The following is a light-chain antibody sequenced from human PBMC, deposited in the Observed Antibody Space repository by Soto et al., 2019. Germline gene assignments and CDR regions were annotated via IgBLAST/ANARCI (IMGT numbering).Light chain of an antibody. J-gene: IGLJ2*01. Sequence: QSALTQPASVSGSPGQSITISCTGTSSDVGYYNYVSWYQQHPGKAPTLMIFGVSSRPSGVSNRFSGSKSGNTASLTISGLQAEDEADYYCSSYTSRSTLVFGGGTKVTVL. CDR3: SSYTSRSTLV. CDR1: SSDVGYYNY. CDR2: GVS. V-gene: IGLV2-14*01.